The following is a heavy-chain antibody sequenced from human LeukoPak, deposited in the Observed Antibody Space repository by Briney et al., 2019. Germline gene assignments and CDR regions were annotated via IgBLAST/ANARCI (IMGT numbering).Heavy chain of an antibody. J-gene: IGHJ4*02. D-gene: IGHD1-26*01. CDR1: GFTFSSYW. V-gene: IGHV3-74*01. CDR2: INSDGSST. CDR3: ARGPHGATRVFDY. Sequence: GGSLRLSCAASGFTFSSYWMHWVRHAPGKGLVWVSRINSDGSSTSYADSVKGRFTISRDNAKNTLYLQMNSLRAEDTAVYYCARGPHGATRVFDYWGQGTLVTVSS.